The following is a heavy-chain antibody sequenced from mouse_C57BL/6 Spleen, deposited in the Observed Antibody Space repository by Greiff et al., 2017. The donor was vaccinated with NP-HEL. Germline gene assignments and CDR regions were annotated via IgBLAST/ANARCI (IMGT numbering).Heavy chain of an antibody. CDR2: ISYDGSN. D-gene: IGHD2-4*01. J-gene: IGHJ1*03. V-gene: IGHV3-6*01. CDR3: AREAFYYDYGDWYFDV. CDR1: GYSITSGYY. Sequence: VQLKESGPGLVKPSQSLSLTCSVTGYSITSGYYWNWIRQFPGNKLEWMGYISYDGSNNYNPSLKNRISITRDTSKNQFFLKLNSVTTEDTATYYCAREAFYYDYGDWYFDVWGTGTTVTVSS.